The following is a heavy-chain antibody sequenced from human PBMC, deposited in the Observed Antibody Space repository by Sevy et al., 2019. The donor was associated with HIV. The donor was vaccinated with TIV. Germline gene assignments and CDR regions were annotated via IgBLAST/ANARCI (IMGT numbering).Heavy chain of an antibody. CDR1: GGSISSGSDY. V-gene: IGHV4-61*01. CDR3: ARDSGSYTYYFDY. CDR2: IHYSGST. Sequence: SETLSLTWTVSGGSISSGSDYWSWIRQSPGKGLEWIGYIHYSGSTNYNPSLKSRVTISVDTSKNQFSLKLSSVTAAETAGYYCARDSGSYTYYFDYWGQGTLVTVSS. J-gene: IGHJ4*02. D-gene: IGHD1-26*01.